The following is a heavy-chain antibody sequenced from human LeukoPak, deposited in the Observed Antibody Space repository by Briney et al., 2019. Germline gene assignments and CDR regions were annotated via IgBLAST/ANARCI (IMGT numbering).Heavy chain of an antibody. CDR1: GFTFGDYA. CDR3: TTWGSYRYTVVSDY. Sequence: GGSLRLSCTASGFTFGDYAMSWVRQAPGKGLEWVGFIRSKAYGGTTEYAASVKDRFTISRDDSKSIAYLQMNSLKTEDTAVYYCTTWGSYRYTVVSDYWGQGTLVTVSS. D-gene: IGHD3-16*02. J-gene: IGHJ4*02. V-gene: IGHV3-49*04. CDR2: IRSKAYGGTT.